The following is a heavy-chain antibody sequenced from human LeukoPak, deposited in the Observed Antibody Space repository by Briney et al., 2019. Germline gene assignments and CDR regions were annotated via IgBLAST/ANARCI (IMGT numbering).Heavy chain of an antibody. V-gene: IGHV4-34*01. CDR2: INHSGST. D-gene: IGHD6-19*01. Sequence: SETLSLTCAVYGGSFCGYYWSWIRQPPGKGLEWIGEINHSGSTNYNPSLKSRVTISVDTSKNQFSLKLSSVTAADTAVYYCARPARRGSSGSFDYWGQGTLVTVSS. CDR3: ARPARRGSSGSFDY. J-gene: IGHJ4*02. CDR1: GGSFCGYY.